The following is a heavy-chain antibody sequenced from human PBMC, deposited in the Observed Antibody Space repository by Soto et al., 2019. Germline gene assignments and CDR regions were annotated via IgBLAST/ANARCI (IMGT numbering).Heavy chain of an antibody. CDR1: GGSITSGDHY. CDR3: ASRVTRPLGYFHH. D-gene: IGHD2-21*02. Sequence: QVQLQESGPGLVKPSQTLSLTCTVSGGSITSGDHYWTWIRQHLGKGLEWIGYMDYGGRPYYNPSLERRLSISIDTSKNQSSLRLRAVTAADTAVYYCASRVTRPLGYFHHWVQGTLVSVSS. CDR2: MDYGGRP. J-gene: IGHJ1*01. V-gene: IGHV4-31*03.